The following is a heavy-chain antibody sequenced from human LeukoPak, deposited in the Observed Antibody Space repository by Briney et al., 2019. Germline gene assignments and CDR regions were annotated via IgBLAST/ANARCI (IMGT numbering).Heavy chain of an antibody. CDR3: AKGFYDSSGYYYY. V-gene: IGHV3-23*01. CDR1: GFTFSSYW. D-gene: IGHD3-22*01. CDR2: ISGSGGST. J-gene: IGHJ4*02. Sequence: GGSLRLSCAASGFTFSSYWMSWVRQAPGKGLEWVSAISGSGGSTYYADSVKGRFTISRDNSKNTLYLQMNSLRAEDTAVYYCAKGFYDSSGYYYYWGQGTLVTVSS.